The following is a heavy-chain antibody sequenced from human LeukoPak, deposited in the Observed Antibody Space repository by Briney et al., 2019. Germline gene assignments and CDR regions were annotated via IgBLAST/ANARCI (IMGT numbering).Heavy chain of an antibody. CDR3: ARGATYYDFWSGYPNYYYYYYMDV. V-gene: IGHV4-34*01. J-gene: IGHJ6*03. Sequence: SETLSLTCAVYGGSFSGYYWSWIRQPPGKGLEWIGEINHSGSTNYNPSLKSRVTISVDTSKNQLSLKLSSVTAADTAVYYCARGATYYDFWSGYPNYYYYYYMDVWGKGTTVTVSS. D-gene: IGHD3-3*01. CDR2: INHSGST. CDR1: GGSFSGYY.